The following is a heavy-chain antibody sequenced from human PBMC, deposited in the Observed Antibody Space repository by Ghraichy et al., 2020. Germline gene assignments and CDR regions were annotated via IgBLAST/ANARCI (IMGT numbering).Heavy chain of an antibody. Sequence: GGSLRLSCAASGFTFNNYAMHWVRQAPGKGLEYVSSITSNGGSTYYANSVKDRFTISRDNSKNTLYLQMGSLKGEDMAVYYCARDEAGYSSNWGKGTLVTVSS. V-gene: IGHV3-64*01. CDR1: GFTFNNYA. D-gene: IGHD6-13*01. CDR3: ARDEAGYSSN. CDR2: ITSNGGST. J-gene: IGHJ4*02.